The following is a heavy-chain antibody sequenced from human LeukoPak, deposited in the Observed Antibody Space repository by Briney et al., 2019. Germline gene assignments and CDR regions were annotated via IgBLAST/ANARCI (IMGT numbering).Heavy chain of an antibody. Sequence: ASVKVSCKASGYTFTGYYMHWVRQAPGQGLEWMGWINPNSGGTNYAQKFQGRVTITADKSTSTAYMELSSLRSEDTAVYYCARDRITMIVVEGFDPWGQGTLVTVSS. CDR1: GYTFTGYY. CDR2: INPNSGGT. D-gene: IGHD3-22*01. J-gene: IGHJ5*02. CDR3: ARDRITMIVVEGFDP. V-gene: IGHV1-2*02.